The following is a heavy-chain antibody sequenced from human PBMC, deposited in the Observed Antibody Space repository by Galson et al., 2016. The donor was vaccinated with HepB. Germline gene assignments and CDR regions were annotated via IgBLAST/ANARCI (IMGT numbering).Heavy chain of an antibody. J-gene: IGHJ6*02. CDR3: ARGPRYQVHYAMDA. Sequence: SLRPSCAASGFTFTQCWMHWVRLVPGKGLAWVGRINNDASSTDYADAAKGRFTITRDNAENTVYLQMNSLTIEDTAIYICARGPRYQVHYAMDAWGRGTTVTVS. CDR1: GFTFTQCW. CDR2: INNDASST. V-gene: IGHV3-74*01. D-gene: IGHD2-2*01.